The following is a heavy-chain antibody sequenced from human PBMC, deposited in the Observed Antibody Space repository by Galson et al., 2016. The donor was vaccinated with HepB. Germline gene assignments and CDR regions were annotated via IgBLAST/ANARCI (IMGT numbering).Heavy chain of an antibody. V-gene: IGHV3-43*01. D-gene: IGHD3-3*01. CDR3: VKDLPGWSGFDY. Sequence: SLRLSCAASGFNFGAYSMHWVRQAPGKGLEWVSLITWDGRTTFYADSVKGRFAISRDNSNNSLYLQMNSLRTEDTALYYCVKDLPGWSGFDYWGQGTLVTVSS. CDR1: GFNFGAYS. J-gene: IGHJ4*02. CDR2: ITWDGRTT.